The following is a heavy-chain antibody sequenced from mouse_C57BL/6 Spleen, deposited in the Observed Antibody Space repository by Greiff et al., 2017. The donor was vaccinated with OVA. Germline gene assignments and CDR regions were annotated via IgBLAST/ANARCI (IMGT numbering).Heavy chain of an antibody. D-gene: IGHD2-5*01. Sequence: EVKLMESGPGLVKPSQSLSLTCSVTGYSITSGYYWNWIRQFPGNKLEWMGYISYDGSNNYNPSLKNRISITRDTSKNQFFLKLNSVTTEDTATYYCARDRSNYYFDYWGQGTTLTVSS. CDR1: GYSITSGYY. CDR3: ARDRSNYYFDY. J-gene: IGHJ2*01. CDR2: ISYDGSN. V-gene: IGHV3-6*01.